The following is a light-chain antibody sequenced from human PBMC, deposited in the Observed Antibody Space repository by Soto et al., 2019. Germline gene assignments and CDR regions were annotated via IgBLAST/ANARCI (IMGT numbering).Light chain of an antibody. J-gene: IGLJ2*01. V-gene: IGLV3-21*02. CDR1: NIGSKS. Sequence: SSELTQPPSVSVAPGQTASITCGGNNIGSKSVHWYQQRPGQAPVLVVYDDSDRPSGIPERFSGSNSGNTATLTISRVEAGDEADYYCQVWDSSSDHVVFGGGTKVTVL. CDR2: DDS. CDR3: QVWDSSSDHVV.